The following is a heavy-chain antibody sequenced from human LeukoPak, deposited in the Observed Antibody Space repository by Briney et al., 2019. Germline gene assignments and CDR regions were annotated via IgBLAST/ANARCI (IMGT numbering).Heavy chain of an antibody. CDR2: ISGSGGST. CDR1: GFTFSSYA. CDR3: AKVYGGSYGFDAFDI. J-gene: IGHJ3*02. V-gene: IGHV3-23*01. Sequence: GGSLRLSCAASGFTFSSYAMSWVRQAPGKGLEWVSAISGSGGSTYYAVSVKGRFTIYRDNSKNTLYLQMNSQRAEHTGVYYCAKVYGGSYGFDAFDIWGQGAMVTVSS. D-gene: IGHD1-26*01.